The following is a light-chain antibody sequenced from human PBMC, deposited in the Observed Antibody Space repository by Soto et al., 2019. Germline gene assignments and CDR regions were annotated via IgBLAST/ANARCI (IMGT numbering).Light chain of an antibody. V-gene: IGKV3-11*01. CDR1: QSISSY. J-gene: IGKJ3*01. Sequence: EIVLTQSPATLSLSPGERATLSCRASQSISSYLAWYQQKPDQATRLLIYDASNRATGIPARFSGSGSGTEFTLTIRSLEPEDFAVYYCHQRSTWPFTFGPGTKVDIK. CDR3: HQRSTWPFT. CDR2: DAS.